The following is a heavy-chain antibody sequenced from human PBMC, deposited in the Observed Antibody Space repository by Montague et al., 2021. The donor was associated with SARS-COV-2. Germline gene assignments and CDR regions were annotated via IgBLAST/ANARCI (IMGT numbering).Heavy chain of an antibody. V-gene: IGHV4-61*02. CDR3: ARAVIYGGYAFAYFDF. CDR2: VYTTGST. CDR1: GGSISSDSYY. J-gene: IGHJ4*02. D-gene: IGHD5-12*01. Sequence: TLSLTCTVSGGSISSDSYYGSWIRQPAGKGLEWIGRVYTTGSTNYNPSLKSRVTISGDTSRNQFSLRLTSVTAADTAMYYCARAVIYGGYAFAYFDFWGQGVLVTVSS.